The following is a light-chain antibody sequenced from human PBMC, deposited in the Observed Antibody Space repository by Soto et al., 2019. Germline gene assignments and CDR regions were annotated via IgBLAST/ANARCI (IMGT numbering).Light chain of an antibody. Sequence: DVVLIQSPLSLPVTPGEAASISCRSSQSLLHSNGYNYLDWYVQKPGQSPQLLIYLTSNRASGVPDRFSGSGSGTDFTLKISRVEAEDVGLYYCMQALEIPLTFGGGPRWRS. V-gene: IGKV2-28*01. CDR3: MQALEIPLT. CDR2: LTS. CDR1: QSLLHSNGYNY. J-gene: IGKJ4*01.